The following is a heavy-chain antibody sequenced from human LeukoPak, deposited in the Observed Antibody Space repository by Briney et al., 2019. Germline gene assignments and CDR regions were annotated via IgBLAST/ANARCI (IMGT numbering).Heavy chain of an antibody. Sequence: GGSLRLSCSASGFTFSTYAMHWVRQAPGKGLECVSVISNDGRRIFYADSVKGRFTISRDNSKNTLYLQVSSLSAEDTAVYYCVKDGGDYGENGWFDPWGQGTLVTVSS. V-gene: IGHV3-64D*09. J-gene: IGHJ5*02. CDR2: ISNDGRRI. CDR3: VKDGGDYGENGWFDP. D-gene: IGHD4-17*01. CDR1: GFTFSTYA.